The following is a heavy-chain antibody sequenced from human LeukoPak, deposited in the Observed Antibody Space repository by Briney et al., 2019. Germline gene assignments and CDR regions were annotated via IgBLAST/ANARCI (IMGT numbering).Heavy chain of an antibody. CDR3: ARRYGSGTYYKY. CDR2: IYYSGST. D-gene: IGHD3-10*01. V-gene: IGHV4-39*07. Sequence: SETLSLTCTASGGSISSSSYYWGWIRQPPGKGLEWIGSIYYSGSTYYNPSLKSRVTISVDTSKNQFSLKLSSVTAADTAVYYCARRYGSGTYYKYWGQGTLVTVSS. CDR1: GGSISSSSYY. J-gene: IGHJ4*02.